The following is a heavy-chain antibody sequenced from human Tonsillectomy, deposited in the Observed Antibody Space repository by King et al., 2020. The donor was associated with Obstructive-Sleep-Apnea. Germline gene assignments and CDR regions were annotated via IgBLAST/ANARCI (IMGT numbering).Heavy chain of an antibody. D-gene: IGHD3-10*01. J-gene: IGHJ5*02. V-gene: IGHV3-9*01. CDR3: AKGSGFGELYDWFDT. Sequence: VQLVESGGGLVQPGRSLRLSCAASGFTFDDYAMHWVRQAPGKGLEWVSGISWNSGSIGYADSVKGRFTISRDNAKNSLYLQMNSLRAEDTALYYCAKGSGFGELYDWFDTWGQGTLVTVSS. CDR1: GFTFDDYA. CDR2: ISWNSGSI.